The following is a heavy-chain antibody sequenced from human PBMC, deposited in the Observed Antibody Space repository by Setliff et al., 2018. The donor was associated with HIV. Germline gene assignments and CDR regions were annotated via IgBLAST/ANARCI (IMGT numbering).Heavy chain of an antibody. J-gene: IGHJ4*02. CDR3: AKPSITMVRGVSPFDF. CDR2: IYSGASST. D-gene: IGHD3-10*01. CDR1: GFTFSNYA. V-gene: IGHV3-23*03. Sequence: GGSLRLSCAASGFTFSNYAMSWVRQAPGKGLEWVSVIYSGASSTYYGDSVKGRFTISRDNSKNTLYLQMNSLRADDTAVYYCAKPSITMVRGVSPFDFWGQGTLVTVSS.